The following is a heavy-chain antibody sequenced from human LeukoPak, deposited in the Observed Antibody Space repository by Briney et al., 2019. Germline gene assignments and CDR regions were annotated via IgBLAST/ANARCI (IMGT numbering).Heavy chain of an antibody. D-gene: IGHD3-22*01. CDR3: ASCSHYYYDSSGYYPPNLFDY. J-gene: IGHJ4*02. CDR2: IIPIFVTA. Sequence: SVKVSCKASVGTFSSYAISWVRQAPGHGLEWMGGIIPIFVTANHAHKFQGRVTITTDKSTRTAYMELSSMRSEDTAVYYCASCSHYYYDSSGYYPPNLFDYWGQGTLVTVSS. CDR1: VGTFSSYA. V-gene: IGHV1-69*05.